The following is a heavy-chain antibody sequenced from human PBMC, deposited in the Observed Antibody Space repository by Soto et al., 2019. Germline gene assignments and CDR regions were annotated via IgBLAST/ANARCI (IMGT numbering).Heavy chain of an antibody. CDR3: ARLVYDSSGYRPG. V-gene: IGHV4-34*01. J-gene: IGHJ4*02. D-gene: IGHD3-22*01. CDR1: GWSFIGYY. CDR2: INHSGST. Sequence: PSETLSVTWAVYGWSFIGYYGSRIRQPPGKGLEWIGEINHSGSTYYNPSLKSRVTISVDTSKNQFSLKLSSVTAADTAVYYCARLVYDSSGYRPGWGQGTLVTVPS.